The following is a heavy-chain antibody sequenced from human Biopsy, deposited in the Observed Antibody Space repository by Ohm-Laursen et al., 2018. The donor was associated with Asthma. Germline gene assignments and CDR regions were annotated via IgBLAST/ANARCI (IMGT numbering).Heavy chain of an antibody. CDR2: VNTGNGDT. CDR1: GYNFISFA. V-gene: IGHV1-3*04. Sequence: ASVKVSCKASGYNFISFAIHWVRQAPGQRLEWMGWVNTGNGDTKSSQKFQGRVTITRDTSASTAYMELRSLRSEDTATYYCARTYYDFLTGQVKDVFGVWGQGTMVTVSS. D-gene: IGHD3-9*01. J-gene: IGHJ3*01. CDR3: ARTYYDFLTGQVKDVFGV.